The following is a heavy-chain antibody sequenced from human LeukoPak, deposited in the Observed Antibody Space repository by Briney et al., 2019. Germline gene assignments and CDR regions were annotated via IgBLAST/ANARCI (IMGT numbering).Heavy chain of an antibody. CDR2: INSDGSAI. Sequence: GGSLRLSCAASGFTFSTYSMNWVRQAPGKGLEWVSYINSDGSAIHYADSVKGRFTISRDNAKNSLYLQMNSLRAEDTAVYYCAKESRGSHGVAFDIWGQGTMVTVSS. V-gene: IGHV3-48*01. D-gene: IGHD1-26*01. CDR1: GFTFSTYS. J-gene: IGHJ3*02. CDR3: AKESRGSHGVAFDI.